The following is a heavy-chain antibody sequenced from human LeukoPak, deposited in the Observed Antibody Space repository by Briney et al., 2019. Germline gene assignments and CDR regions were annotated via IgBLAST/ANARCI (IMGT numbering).Heavy chain of an antibody. J-gene: IGHJ4*02. CDR3: ARIRAGSSAIDY. CDR2: INIGGTIT. V-gene: IGHV3-74*01. Sequence: GGSLRLSCAASGFTFRSHWMNWVRQAPGKGLVWGSRINIGGTITNYADSVKGRFTISRDNAKNTLYLQMNSLRAEDAAVYYCARIRAGSSAIDYWGQGTLVTVSS. CDR1: GFTFRSHW. D-gene: IGHD6-6*01.